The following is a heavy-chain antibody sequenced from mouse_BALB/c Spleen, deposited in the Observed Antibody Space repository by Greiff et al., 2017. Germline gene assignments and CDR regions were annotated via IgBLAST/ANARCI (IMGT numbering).Heavy chain of an antibody. CDR1: GFTFSSYT. D-gene: IGHD2-10*02. Sequence: EVQRVESGGGLVQPGGSLKLSCAASGFTFSSYTMSWVRQTPEKRLEWVAYISNGGGSTYYPDTVKGRFTISRDNAKNTLYLQMSSLKSEDTAMYYCARGYGLYFDYWGQGTTLTVSS. V-gene: IGHV5-12-2*01. J-gene: IGHJ2*01. CDR2: ISNGGGST. CDR3: ARGYGLYFDY.